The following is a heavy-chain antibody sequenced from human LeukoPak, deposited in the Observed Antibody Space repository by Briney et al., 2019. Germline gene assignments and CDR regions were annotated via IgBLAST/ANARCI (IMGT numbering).Heavy chain of an antibody. J-gene: IGHJ4*02. D-gene: IGHD6-6*01. CDR3: ARIGYSSSSWDY. CDR2: LKEDGTTT. CDR1: GFTFRNYW. V-gene: IGHV3-7*01. Sequence: PGGSLRLSCVASGFTFRNYWMSWVRQAPGKGLEWLANLKEDGTTTYYVDSVKGLFTISRDNAKNSVYLQMNSLRVEDTAVYYCARIGYSSSSWDYWGQGTLVTVSS.